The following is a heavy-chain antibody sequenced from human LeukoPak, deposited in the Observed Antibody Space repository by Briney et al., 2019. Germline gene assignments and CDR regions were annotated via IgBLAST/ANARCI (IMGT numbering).Heavy chain of an antibody. CDR2: IYYSGST. CDR1: GGSISSYY. V-gene: IGHV4-59*01. J-gene: IGHJ4*02. D-gene: IGHD1-26*01. Sequence: SETLSLTCTVSGGSISSYYWSWIRRPPGKGLEWIGYIYYSGSTNYNPSLKSRVTISVDTSKNQFSLKLSSVTAADTAVYFCAKSGGYGLIDYWGQGTRVIVSS. CDR3: AKSGGYGLIDY.